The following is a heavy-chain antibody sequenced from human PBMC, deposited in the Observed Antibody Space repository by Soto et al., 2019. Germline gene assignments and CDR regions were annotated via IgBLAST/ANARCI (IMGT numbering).Heavy chain of an antibody. CDR1: GYTFTSYA. J-gene: IGHJ6*02. D-gene: IGHD3-10*01. CDR3: ARDLRGPPGSGSYSTSYYYYYGMDV. CDR2: INAGNGNT. V-gene: IGHV1-3*01. Sequence: QVQLVQSGAEVKKPGASVKVSCKASGYTFTSYAMHWVRQAPGQRLEWMGWINAGNGNTKYSQKCQGRVTITRDTSASTAYMELSSLRSEDTAVYYCARDLRGPPGSGSYSTSYYYYYGMDVWGQGTTVTVSS.